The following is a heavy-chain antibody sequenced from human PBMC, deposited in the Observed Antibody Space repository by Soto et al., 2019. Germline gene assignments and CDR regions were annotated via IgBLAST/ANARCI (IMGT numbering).Heavy chain of an antibody. CDR3: ARQTASIGRQGDFDY. Sequence: QLVLQESGPGVVKPSETLSLTCSVSGDSITSSRYYWGWIRQTPQTGLEWIGSIYYSGSTFYNPSLKSRVTVSVDTSKNQFYMQLTSMSAADTSLYFCARQTASIGRQGDFDYWGQGTLVTVSS. J-gene: IGHJ4*02. CDR2: IYYSGST. V-gene: IGHV4-39*01. D-gene: IGHD6-25*01. CDR1: GDSITSSRYY.